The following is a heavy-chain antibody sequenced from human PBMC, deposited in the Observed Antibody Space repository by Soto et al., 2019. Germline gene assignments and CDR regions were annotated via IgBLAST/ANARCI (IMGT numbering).Heavy chain of an antibody. Sequence: QVQLQESGPGLVKPSQTLSLTCTVSGGSISSGDYYWSWIRQPPGKGLEWIGYIYYSGSTYYNPSLNSRVTTSVDTSKTQFSLKLSSVTAADTAVYYCARVDHYYDSSGYYYPSSDYWGQGTLVTVSS. J-gene: IGHJ4*02. D-gene: IGHD3-22*01. V-gene: IGHV4-30-4*01. CDR3: ARVDHYYDSSGYYYPSSDY. CDR2: IYYSGST. CDR1: GGSISSGDYY.